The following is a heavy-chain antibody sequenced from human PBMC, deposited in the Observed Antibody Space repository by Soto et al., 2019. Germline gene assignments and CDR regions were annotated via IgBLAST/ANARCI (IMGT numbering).Heavy chain of an antibody. J-gene: IGHJ6*02. D-gene: IGHD6-19*01. CDR1: GFTISDHY. Sequence: GGSLRLSCAASGFTISDHYMNWVRQAPGKGLEWVGRIKSKTDGGTTDYAAPVKGRFTISRDDSKNTLYLQMNSLKTEDTAVYYCTTDPTGGSGWYFGDYYYGMDVWGQGTTVTVSS. CDR2: IKSKTDGGTT. CDR3: TTDPTGGSGWYFGDYYYGMDV. V-gene: IGHV3-15*07.